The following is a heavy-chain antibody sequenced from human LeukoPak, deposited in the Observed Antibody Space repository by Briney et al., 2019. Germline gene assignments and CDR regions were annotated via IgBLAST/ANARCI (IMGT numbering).Heavy chain of an antibody. D-gene: IGHD1-1*01. J-gene: IGHJ4*02. CDR2: ISYDGSNK. CDR3: AKDRRYNWNDGGYFDY. V-gene: IGHV3-30*04. CDR1: GFTFSSYA. Sequence: GGSLRLSCAASGFTFSSYAMHWVRQAPGKGLEWVAVISYDGSNKYYADSVKGRFTISRDNSKNTLYLQMNSLRAEDTAVYYCAKDRRYNWNDGGYFDYWGQGTLVTVSS.